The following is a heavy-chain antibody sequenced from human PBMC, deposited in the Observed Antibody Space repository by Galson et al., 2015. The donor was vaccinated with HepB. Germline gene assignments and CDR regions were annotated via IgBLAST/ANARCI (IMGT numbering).Heavy chain of an antibody. V-gene: IGHV1-69*04. D-gene: IGHD6-13*01. CDR2: IIPILGIA. CDR1: GGTFSSYA. Sequence: SVKVSCKASGGTFSSYAISWVRQAPGQGLEWMGRIIPILGIANYAQEFQGRVTITADKSTSTAYMELSSLRSEDTAVYYCARYSSSWYSAAFDIWGQGTMVTVSS. CDR3: ARYSSSWYSAAFDI. J-gene: IGHJ3*02.